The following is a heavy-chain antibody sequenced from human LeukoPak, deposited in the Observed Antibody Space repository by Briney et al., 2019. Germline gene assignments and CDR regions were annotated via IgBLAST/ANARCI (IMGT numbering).Heavy chain of an antibody. J-gene: IGHJ3*02. Sequence: AASVTVSCKASGYTLTSYDIIWVRQAPGQGLEWMGWIGPYRGNTKYAEKVQGRVTMTTDRPTNTAYMELRSLRTDDTAVYFCARDENPRIWGQGTMVIVSS. CDR1: GYTLTSYD. CDR2: IGPYRGNT. V-gene: IGHV1-18*01. CDR3: ARDENPRI. D-gene: IGHD2/OR15-2a*01.